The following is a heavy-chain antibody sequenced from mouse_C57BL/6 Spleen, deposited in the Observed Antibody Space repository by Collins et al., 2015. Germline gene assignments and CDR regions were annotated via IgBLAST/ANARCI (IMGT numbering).Heavy chain of an antibody. Sequence: MHWVKQSHGKSLEWIGYVTPNNGGSIYNQKFKGKATLTVNKSSSTAYMELRSLTSEDSAVYYCARAWFAFWGQGTLVTVSA. V-gene: IGHV1-22*01. CDR3: ARAWFAF. J-gene: IGHJ3*01. CDR2: VTPNNGGS.